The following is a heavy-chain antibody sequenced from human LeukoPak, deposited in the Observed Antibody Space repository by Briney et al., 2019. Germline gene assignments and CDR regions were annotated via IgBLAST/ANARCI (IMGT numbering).Heavy chain of an antibody. V-gene: IGHV1-3*01. J-gene: IGHJ6*02. CDR3: ARTGYGRDYYGMDV. Sequence: ASVKVSCKASGYTFTSYAMHWVRQAPGQRLEWMGWINAGNGSTKYSQKFQGRVTITRDTSASTAYMELSSLRSEDTAVYYCARTGYGRDYYGMDVWGQGTTDTVSS. CDR2: INAGNGST. D-gene: IGHD1-26*01. CDR1: GYTFTSYA.